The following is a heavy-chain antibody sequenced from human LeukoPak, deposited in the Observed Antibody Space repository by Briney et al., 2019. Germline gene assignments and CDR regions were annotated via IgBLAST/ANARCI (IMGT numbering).Heavy chain of an antibody. Sequence: GGSLRLSCAASGFTFSSYWMHWVRQAPGKGLVWVLRINSDGSSTSYVDSVKGRFTISRDNAKNTLYLQMNSLRAEDTAVYYCARDGHWYYDFWSGYYTGMLDYWGQGTLVTVSS. D-gene: IGHD3-3*01. CDR3: ARDGHWYYDFWSGYYTGMLDY. J-gene: IGHJ4*02. V-gene: IGHV3-74*01. CDR1: GFTFSSYW. CDR2: INSDGSST.